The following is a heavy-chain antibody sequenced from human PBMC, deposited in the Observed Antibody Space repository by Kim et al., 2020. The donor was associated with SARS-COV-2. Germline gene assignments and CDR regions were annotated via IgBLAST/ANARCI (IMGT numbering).Heavy chain of an antibody. CDR1: GGSISSSSYY. V-gene: IGHV4-39*01. CDR2: IYYSGST. Sequence: SETLSLTCTVSGGSISSSSYYWGWIRQPPGKGLEWIGSIYYSGSTYYNPSLKSRVTISVDTSKNQFSLKLSSVTAADTAVYYCARTRDSYGYVDYWGQGT. J-gene: IGHJ4*02. D-gene: IGHD5-18*01. CDR3: ARTRDSYGYVDY.